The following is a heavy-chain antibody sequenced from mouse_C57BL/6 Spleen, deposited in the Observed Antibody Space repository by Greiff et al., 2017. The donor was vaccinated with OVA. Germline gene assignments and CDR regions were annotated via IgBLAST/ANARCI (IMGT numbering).Heavy chain of an antibody. CDR2: ISSGGSYP. Sequence: EVMLVESGGDLVKPGGSLKLSCAASGFTFSSYGMSWVRQTPDKRLEWVATISSGGSYPYYPDSVKGRFTISRDNAKNTLYLQMSSLKSEDTAMYYCARERNLEDAMDYWGQGTSVTVSS. CDR1: GFTFSSYG. CDR3: ARERNLEDAMDY. J-gene: IGHJ4*01. V-gene: IGHV5-6*01.